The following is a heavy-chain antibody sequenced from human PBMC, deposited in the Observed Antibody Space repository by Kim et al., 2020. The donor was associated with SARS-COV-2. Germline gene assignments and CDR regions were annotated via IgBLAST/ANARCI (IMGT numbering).Heavy chain of an antibody. CDR2: INHSGST. CDR3: ARSMVRGVKGPFDP. V-gene: IGHV4-34*01. J-gene: IGHJ5*02. CDR1: GGSFSGYY. D-gene: IGHD3-10*01. Sequence: SETLSLTCALYGGSFSGYYWSWIRQPPGKGLEWIGEINHSGSTNYNPSVKSRVTISLHTSRNQFSLRLNSVTAADTAVYYCARSMVRGVKGPFDPWGQGTLVTVSS.